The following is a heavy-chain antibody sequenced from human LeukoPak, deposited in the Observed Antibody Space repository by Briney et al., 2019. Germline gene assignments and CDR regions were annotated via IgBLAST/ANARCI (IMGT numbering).Heavy chain of an antibody. Sequence: GGSLRLSCAASKFTFSDYSMSWVRQAPGKGLEWVSYISSSSSYTNYADSVKGRFTISRDNAKNSLYLQMNSLRAEDTAVYYCASYGYSGYDQVPGVVSYWGQGTLVTVSS. V-gene: IGHV3-11*03. J-gene: IGHJ4*02. CDR1: KFTFSDYS. D-gene: IGHD5-12*01. CDR3: ASYGYSGYDQVPGVVSY. CDR2: ISSSSSYT.